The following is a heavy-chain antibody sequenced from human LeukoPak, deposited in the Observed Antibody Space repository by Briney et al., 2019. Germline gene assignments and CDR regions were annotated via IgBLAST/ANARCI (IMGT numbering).Heavy chain of an antibody. V-gene: IGHV1-46*01. CDR2: INPSGGST. J-gene: IGHJ4*02. Sequence: ASVKVSCKASGYTFTSYYMHWVRQAPGQGLEWMGIINPSGGSTSYAQKLQGRVTMTRDTSTSTVYMELSSLRSEDTAVYYCARSDIVVAIFDYWGQGTLVTVSS. CDR3: ARSDIVVAIFDY. D-gene: IGHD2-15*01. CDR1: GYTFTSYY.